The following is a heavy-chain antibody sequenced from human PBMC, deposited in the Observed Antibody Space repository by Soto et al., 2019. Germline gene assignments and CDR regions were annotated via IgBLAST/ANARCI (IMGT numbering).Heavy chain of an antibody. CDR1: DGSVNTGNYY. Sequence: QVQLQESGPGLVKPSETLSLTCSVSDGSVNTGNYYWSWIRQPPGKGLECIGHIYYIGTTNYNPSLKSLVTISVDTSKNQFSLKVTSVTAADTAVYFCAREEKQLSRYGGDFDYWGQGILVTVSS. CDR3: AREEKQLSRYGGDFDY. J-gene: IGHJ4*02. D-gene: IGHD3-16*01. CDR2: IYYIGTT. V-gene: IGHV4-61*01.